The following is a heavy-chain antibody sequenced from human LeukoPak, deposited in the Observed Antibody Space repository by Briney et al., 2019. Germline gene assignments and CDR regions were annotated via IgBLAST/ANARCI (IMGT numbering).Heavy chain of an antibody. CDR3: ANDDSSGSDHDY. D-gene: IGHD3-22*01. CDR1: GFTFSSYS. CDR2: ISSSGSYI. V-gene: IGHV3-21*01. J-gene: IGHJ4*02. Sequence: GGSLRLSCAASGFTFSSYSMNWVRQAPGKGLGWVSSISSSGSYIYYADSVKGRFTISRDNAKNSLYLQMNSLRAEDTAVYYCANDDSSGSDHDYWGQGTLVTVSS.